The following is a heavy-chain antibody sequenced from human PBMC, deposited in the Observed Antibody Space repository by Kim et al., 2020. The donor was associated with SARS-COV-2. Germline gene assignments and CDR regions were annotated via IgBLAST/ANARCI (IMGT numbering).Heavy chain of an antibody. D-gene: IGHD2-15*01. V-gene: IGHV3-74*01. Sequence: VKGRFTISRDNAKNTLYLQMNSLRAEDTAVYYCARGYCSGGSCAYGMDVWGQGTTVTVSS. J-gene: IGHJ6*02. CDR3: ARGYCSGGSCAYGMDV.